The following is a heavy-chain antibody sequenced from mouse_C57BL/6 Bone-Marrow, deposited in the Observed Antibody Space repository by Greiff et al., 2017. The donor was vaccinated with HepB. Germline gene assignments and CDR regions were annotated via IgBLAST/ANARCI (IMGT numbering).Heavy chain of an antibody. J-gene: IGHJ1*03. CDR3: ARSDYWYFDV. CDR2: IDPSDSYT. V-gene: IGHV1-69*01. Sequence: QVQLQQPGAELVMPGASVKLSCKASGYTFTSYWMHWVKQRPEQGLEWIGEIDPSDSYTNYNQKFKGKSTLTVDKSSSTAYMQLSSLTSEDSAVYYCARSDYWYFDVWGTGTTVTVSS. CDR1: GYTFTSYW.